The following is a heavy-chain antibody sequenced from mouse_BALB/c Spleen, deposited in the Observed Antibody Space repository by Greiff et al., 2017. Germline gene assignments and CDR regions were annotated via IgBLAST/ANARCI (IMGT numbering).Heavy chain of an antibody. CDR1: GYTFTSYW. J-gene: IGHJ3*01. D-gene: IGHD2-1*01. CDR3: AREDGNYAFAY. V-gene: IGHV1-87*01. Sequence: QVQLQQSGTVLARPGASVKMSCKASGYTFTSYWMQWVKQRPGQGLEWIGAIYPGDGDTRYTQKFKGKATLTADKSSSTAYMQLSSLASEDSAVYYCAREDGNYAFAYWGQGTLVTVSA. CDR2: IYPGDGDT.